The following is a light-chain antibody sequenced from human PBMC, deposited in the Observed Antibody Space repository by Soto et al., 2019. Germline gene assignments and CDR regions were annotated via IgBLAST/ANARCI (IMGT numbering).Light chain of an antibody. CDR3: QQRSNWPPMYT. J-gene: IGKJ2*01. CDR1: QSVSSY. V-gene: IGKV3-11*01. CDR2: HAS. Sequence: EIVLTQSPATLSLSPGEIATLSCRASQSVSSYLAWYQQKPGQAPRLLIYHASNRATGIPARFSGSGSGTDFTLTISSLEPEDFAVYYCQQRSNWPPMYTFGQGTKLEIK.